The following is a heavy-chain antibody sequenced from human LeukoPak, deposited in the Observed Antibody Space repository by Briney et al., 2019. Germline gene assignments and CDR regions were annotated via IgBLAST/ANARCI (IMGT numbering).Heavy chain of an antibody. J-gene: IGHJ6*02. D-gene: IGHD5-18*01. CDR2: ISAYNGNT. CDR3: ARDGLWIQMYYYYGMDV. CDR1: GYTFTSYG. V-gene: IGHV1-18*01. Sequence: GASVNVSCKASGYTFTSYGIRWVRQAPGQGREWMGWISAYNGNTNYAQKLQGRVTMTTDTSTSTAYMELRSLRSDDTAVYYCARDGLWIQMYYYYGMDVWGQGTTVTVSS.